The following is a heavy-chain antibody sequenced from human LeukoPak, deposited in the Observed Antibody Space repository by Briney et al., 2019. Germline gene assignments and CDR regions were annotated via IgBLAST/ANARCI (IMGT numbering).Heavy chain of an antibody. CDR2: IKQDGSEK. CDR1: GFTLSTYW. J-gene: IGHJ4*02. CDR3: ARDSGSGSYYPPPFDY. V-gene: IGHV3-7*01. Sequence: PGGSLRLSCAASGFTLSTYWMNWVRQAPGKGLEWVANIKQDGSEKYYVDSVKGRFTISRDNAKNSLYLQMNSLRAEDTAVYYCARDSGSGSYYPPPFDYWGQGTLVTVSS. D-gene: IGHD3-10*01.